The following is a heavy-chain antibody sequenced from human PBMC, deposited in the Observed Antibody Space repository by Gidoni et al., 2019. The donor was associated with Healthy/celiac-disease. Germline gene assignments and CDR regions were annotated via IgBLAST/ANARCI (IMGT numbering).Heavy chain of an antibody. CDR1: GGPISISDYY. CDR2: IYDSGSS. Sequence: QVQLQESGPGLVKQSQTLSLTCTVSGGPISISDYYWSWIRQHPGKGLEWIGSIYDSGSSYFNPSHEGRITFSVDTSKNQFSLKLNSVTAADTAVYYCAKIRRGRGNWCDPWGQGTLVTVSS. J-gene: IGHJ5*02. CDR3: AKIRRGRGNWCDP. V-gene: IGHV4-31*03. D-gene: IGHD3-16*01.